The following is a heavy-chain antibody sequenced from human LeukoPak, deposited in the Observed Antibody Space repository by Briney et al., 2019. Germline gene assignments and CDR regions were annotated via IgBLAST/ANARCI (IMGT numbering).Heavy chain of an antibody. D-gene: IGHD3-10*01. CDR2: VYNSGST. CDR1: GGSISNYY. V-gene: IGHV4-59*01. J-gene: IGHJ3*02. Sequence: SETLSLTCTVSGGSISNYYWSWIRQPPGKGLEWLGYVYNSGSTHYNPSLKSRVTISADTSKNQFSLTLTSVTAADTAVYYCAKSNGYGLVDIWGQGTMVTVSS. CDR3: AKSNGYGLVDI.